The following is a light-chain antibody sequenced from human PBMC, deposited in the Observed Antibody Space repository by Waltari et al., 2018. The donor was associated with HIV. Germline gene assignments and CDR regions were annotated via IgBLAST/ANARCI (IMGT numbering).Light chain of an antibody. CDR1: QSISSY. J-gene: IGKJ1*01. V-gene: IGKV1-39*01. CDR3: QQSFSVPWT. CDR2: SAS. Sequence: DIQMTQSPSSLSASVGDRVTITCRASQSISSYLNWYQETPGKAPKLLISSASSLQSGVPSRFSGSGSGTDFTLIISSLQPDDFATYYCQQSFSVPWTFGQGTKVEIK.